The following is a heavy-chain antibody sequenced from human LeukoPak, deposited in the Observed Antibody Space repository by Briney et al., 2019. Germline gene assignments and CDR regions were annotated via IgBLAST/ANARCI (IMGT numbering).Heavy chain of an antibody. CDR2: IYPGDSDT. CDR3: ARTVTTYAGWFDP. CDR1: GYSFTSYW. V-gene: IGHV5-51*01. D-gene: IGHD4-17*01. J-gene: IGHJ5*02. Sequence: GESLKISCKGSGYSFTSYWIGWVRPMPGKGLEWMGIIYPGDSDTRYSPSFQGQVTISADKSISTAYLQWSSLKASDTAMYYCARTVTTYAGWFDPWGQGTLVTVSS.